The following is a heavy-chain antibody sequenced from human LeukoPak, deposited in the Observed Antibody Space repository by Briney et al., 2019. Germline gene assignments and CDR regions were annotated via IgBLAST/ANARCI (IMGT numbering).Heavy chain of an antibody. Sequence: GGSLRLSCAASGFTFSSYTIHWVRQAPGKGLEWVTLISHDGRNKNYADSVKGRFTISRDNSKKTLYLEVNSLRPEDTAVYYCAKGSHQDYFGSMTYLFDYWGQGILVTVSS. CDR2: ISHDGRNK. CDR1: GFTFSSYT. J-gene: IGHJ4*02. D-gene: IGHD3-10*01. V-gene: IGHV3-30*04. CDR3: AKGSHQDYFGSMTYLFDY.